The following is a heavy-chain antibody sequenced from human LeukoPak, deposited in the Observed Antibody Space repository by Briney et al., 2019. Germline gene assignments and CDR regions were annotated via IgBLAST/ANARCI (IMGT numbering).Heavy chain of an antibody. CDR1: GGSFSGYY. CDR3: ARGGPYYDSSGYFDAFDI. J-gene: IGHJ3*02. V-gene: IGHV4-34*01. D-gene: IGHD3-22*01. Sequence: PSETLSLTCAVYGGSFSGYYWSWIRQPPGKGLEWIGEINHSGSTNYNPSLKSRVTISVDTSKNQFSLKLSSVTAADTAVYYCARGGPYYDSSGYFDAFDIWGQGTMVTVSS. CDR2: INHSGST.